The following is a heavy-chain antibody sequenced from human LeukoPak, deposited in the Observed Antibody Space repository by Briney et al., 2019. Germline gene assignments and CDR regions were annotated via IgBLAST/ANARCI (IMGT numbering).Heavy chain of an antibody. CDR2: MNPNSGNT. Sequence: ASVKVSCKASGYTFTSYDINWVRQATGQGLEWMGWMNPNSGNTGYAQKFQGRVTMTRNTSISTAYMELSSLRPEDTAVYYCARGHYYGSGSYSKGSDYWGQGTLVTVSS. D-gene: IGHD3-10*01. V-gene: IGHV1-8*01. CDR1: GYTFTSYD. J-gene: IGHJ4*02. CDR3: ARGHYYGSGSYSKGSDY.